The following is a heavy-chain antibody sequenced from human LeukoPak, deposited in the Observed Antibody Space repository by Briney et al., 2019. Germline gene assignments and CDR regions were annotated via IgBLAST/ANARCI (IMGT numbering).Heavy chain of an antibody. Sequence: GGSLRLSCAASGFTFDDYAMHWVRQAPGKGLEWVSGISWNSGSIGYADSVKGRFTISRDNAKNTLYLQMNSLRAEDTAVYYCALGNPVDYWGQGTLVTVSS. CDR1: GFTFDDYA. V-gene: IGHV3-9*01. J-gene: IGHJ4*02. D-gene: IGHD1-14*01. CDR3: ALGNPVDY. CDR2: ISWNSGSI.